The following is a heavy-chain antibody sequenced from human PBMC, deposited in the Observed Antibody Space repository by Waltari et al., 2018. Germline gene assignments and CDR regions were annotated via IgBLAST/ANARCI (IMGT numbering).Heavy chain of an antibody. J-gene: IGHJ4*02. V-gene: IGHV1-24*01. Sequence: QVPLIQSGAEVKKPGASVKVSCKVSGYILTDLSMHWVRRAPGQGLEWMGGFDPEDGKTIYAQKFQGRVTMTEDTSTDTAYMELSSLRSEDTAVYYCATGERSSSWYLRGRIDYWGQGTLVTVSS. CDR1: GYILTDLS. CDR2: FDPEDGKT. D-gene: IGHD6-13*01. CDR3: ATGERSSSWYLRGRIDY.